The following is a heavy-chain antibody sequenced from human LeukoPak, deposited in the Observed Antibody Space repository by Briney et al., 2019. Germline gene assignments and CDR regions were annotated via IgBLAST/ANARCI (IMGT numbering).Heavy chain of an antibody. CDR3: ARAGPGSYYDILTGYYSYYFDY. J-gene: IGHJ4*02. CDR1: GYTLTELS. V-gene: IGHV1-24*01. CDR2: FDPEDGET. Sequence: ASVKVSCKVSGYTLTELSMHWVRQAPGKGLEWMGGFDPEDGETIYAQKFQGRVTMTEDTSTDTAYMELSSLRSEDTAVYYCARAGPGSYYDILTGYYSYYFDYWGQGTLVTVSS. D-gene: IGHD3-9*01.